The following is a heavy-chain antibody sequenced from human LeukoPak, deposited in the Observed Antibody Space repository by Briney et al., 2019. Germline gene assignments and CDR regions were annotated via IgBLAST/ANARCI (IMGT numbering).Heavy chain of an antibody. CDR2: ISYDGSNK. Sequence: GGSLRLSCAASGFTFSSYAMHWVRQAPGKGLEWVAVISYDGSNKYYADSVKGRFTISRDNSKNTLYLQMNSLRAEDTAVYYCARDLFFEAAAGEGDYWGQGTLVTVSS. CDR1: GFTFSSYA. J-gene: IGHJ4*02. D-gene: IGHD6-13*01. V-gene: IGHV3-30-3*01. CDR3: ARDLFFEAAAGEGDY.